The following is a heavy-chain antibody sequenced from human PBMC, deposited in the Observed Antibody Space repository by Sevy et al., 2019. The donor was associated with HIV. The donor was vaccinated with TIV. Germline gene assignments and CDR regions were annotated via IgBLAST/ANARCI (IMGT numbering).Heavy chain of an antibody. V-gene: IGHV1-69*13. CDR3: ARSISWYASFDS. CDR1: GRTFSNYA. CDR2: IIPMFGRA. D-gene: IGHD6-13*01. J-gene: IGHJ4*02. Sequence: ASVKVSCKASGRTFSNYALSWVRQAPGQGLEWMGGIIPMFGRANYVQKFQGRVTITADESTSTAYMELSSPRSEDTAVYFCARSISWYASFDSWGQGTLVTVSS.